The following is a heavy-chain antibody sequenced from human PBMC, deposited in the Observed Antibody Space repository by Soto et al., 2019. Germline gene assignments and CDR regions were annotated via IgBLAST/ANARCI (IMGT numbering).Heavy chain of an antibody. CDR2: ISGSGDST. CDR1: GFTFSSYA. V-gene: IGHV3-23*01. D-gene: IGHD4-17*01. J-gene: IGHJ2*01. CDR3: ATRTVGWYFDL. Sequence: EVQLLESGGGLVQPGGSLRLSCAASGFTFSSYAMSWVRQAPGKGLEWVAAISGSGDSTYYADSVKGRFTFSRDNSKNTQYLQMNSLRAEDTAVYYCATRTVGWYFDLWGRGTLVTVSS.